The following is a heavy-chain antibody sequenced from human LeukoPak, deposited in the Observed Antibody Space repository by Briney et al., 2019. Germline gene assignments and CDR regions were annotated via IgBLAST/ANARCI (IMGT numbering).Heavy chain of an antibody. Sequence: PGGSLRLSCAASGFTFSSYVMHWVRQAPGKGLEWVANIKQDGSEKYYVDSVKGRFTISRDNAKNSLYLQMNSLRAEDTAVYYCASTYYDILTGYYTGFDYWGQGTLVTVSS. V-gene: IGHV3-7*01. CDR1: GFTFSSYV. J-gene: IGHJ4*02. D-gene: IGHD3-9*01. CDR2: IKQDGSEK. CDR3: ASTYYDILTGYYTGFDY.